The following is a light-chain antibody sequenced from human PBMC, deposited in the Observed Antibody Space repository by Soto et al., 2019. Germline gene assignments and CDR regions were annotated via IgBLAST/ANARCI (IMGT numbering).Light chain of an antibody. CDR3: QHHDAYSPSWP. J-gene: IGKJ1*01. CDR2: MAS. CDR1: QNINRY. Sequence: DIQMTQSPSTLSASVGDRVTITCRASQNINRYLAWYQQKPGKAPKLLIYMASSLESEVPPRFSGSGSGTEFTLTISSLQPDDFATYYCQHHDAYSPSWPVGQGTKVDIK. V-gene: IGKV1-5*03.